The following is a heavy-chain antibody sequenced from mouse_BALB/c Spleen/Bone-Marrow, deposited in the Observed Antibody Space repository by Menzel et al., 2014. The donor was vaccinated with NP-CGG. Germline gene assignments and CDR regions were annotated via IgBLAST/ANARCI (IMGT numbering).Heavy chain of an antibody. J-gene: IGHJ2*01. CDR1: GFNIKDYY. D-gene: IGHD1-1*01. CDR2: IDPENGNT. Sequence: EVQLQQSGAELVRPGALVKLSCKASGFNIKDYYMHWVIQRPEQGLEWIGWIDPENGNTIYDPKFQGKASITADTSSNTAYLQLSSLTPEDTAVYYCARRYGSSFDYWGQGTTLTVSS. V-gene: IGHV14-1*02. CDR3: ARRYGSSFDY.